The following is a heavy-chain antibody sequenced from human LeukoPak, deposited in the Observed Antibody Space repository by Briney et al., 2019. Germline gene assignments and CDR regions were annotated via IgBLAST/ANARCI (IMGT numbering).Heavy chain of an antibody. J-gene: IGHJ3*02. D-gene: IGHD2-15*01. CDR3: ARGVGSAFDI. CDR1: GYTFTTSG. Sequence: GASVKVSCKATGYTFTTSGISWVRQAPGQGLEWMGWISAYDGNTDYAQKLQGRVTMTTDTSTGTAYMELRSLRFEDTAVYYCARGVGSAFDIWGQGTMVTVSS. V-gene: IGHV1-18*01. CDR2: ISAYDGNT.